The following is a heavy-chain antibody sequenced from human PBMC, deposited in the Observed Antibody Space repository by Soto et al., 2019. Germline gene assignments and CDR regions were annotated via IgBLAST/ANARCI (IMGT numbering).Heavy chain of an antibody. Sequence: ASVKVSCKISGYTFTGYYMLWVRQAPGQGLEWMGWINPNSGGTKYPQKFQGRVTMTRDSSTSTVYMSLTGLKSDDTDVYSCARDLAKGAGSSGFDYWGQGTLVTVSS. CDR2: INPNSGGT. CDR1: GYTFTGYY. V-gene: IGHV1-2*02. J-gene: IGHJ4*02. CDR3: ARDLAKGAGSSGFDY. D-gene: IGHD6-13*01.